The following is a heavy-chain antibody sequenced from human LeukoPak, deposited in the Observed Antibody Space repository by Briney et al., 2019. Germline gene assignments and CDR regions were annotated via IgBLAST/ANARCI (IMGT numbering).Heavy chain of an antibody. Sequence: AASVKVSCKTSGYTFTSYAMHWVRQAPGQRLEWMGWINAGNGNTKYSQKFQGRVTITRDTSASTAYMELSSLRSEDTAVYYCASSYYDSSGPYYFDYWGQGTLVTVSS. V-gene: IGHV1-3*01. CDR3: ASSYYDSSGPYYFDY. CDR1: GYTFTSYA. D-gene: IGHD3-22*01. J-gene: IGHJ4*02. CDR2: INAGNGNT.